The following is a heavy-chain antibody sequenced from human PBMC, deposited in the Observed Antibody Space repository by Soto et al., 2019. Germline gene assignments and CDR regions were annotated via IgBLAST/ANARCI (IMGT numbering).Heavy chain of an antibody. Sequence: PGGSLRLSCAASGFTFSYAMSWVRQAPGKGLEWVSAITGSGGSTYYADSVKGRFTISRDNSKNTLYLQMNSLRAEDTAVYYCAKRVSGWYYVDYWGQGTLVTVSS. CDR2: ITGSGGST. CDR3: AKRVSGWYYVDY. J-gene: IGHJ4*02. D-gene: IGHD6-19*01. CDR1: GFTFSYA. V-gene: IGHV3-23*01.